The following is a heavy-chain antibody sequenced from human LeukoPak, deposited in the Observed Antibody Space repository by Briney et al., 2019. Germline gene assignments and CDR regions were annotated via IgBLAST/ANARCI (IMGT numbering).Heavy chain of an antibody. Sequence: GGSLRLSCAASGFTFSSYGMHWVRQAPGKGLEWVSIISGSGGSTLYADSVKGRFTISRDTSKNTLYLQMNSLRAEDTAVYYCAKDRLEGVAAAGNAFDIWGQGTMVTVSS. J-gene: IGHJ3*02. CDR1: GFTFSSYG. D-gene: IGHD6-13*01. V-gene: IGHV3-23*01. CDR3: AKDRLEGVAAAGNAFDI. CDR2: ISGSGGST.